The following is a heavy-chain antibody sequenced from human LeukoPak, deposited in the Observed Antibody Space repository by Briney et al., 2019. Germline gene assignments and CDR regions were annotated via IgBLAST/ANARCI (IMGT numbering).Heavy chain of an antibody. CDR2: IRSKANSYAT. Sequence: GGSLRLSCAASGFTFSYYYMSGVRQAPGKGLEWVGRIRSKANSYATAYAASVKGRFTISRDDSKNTAYLQMNSLKTEDTAVYYCTRRGYYYMDVWGKGTTVTVSS. J-gene: IGHJ6*03. CDR3: TRRGYYYMDV. CDR1: GFTFSYYY. V-gene: IGHV3-73*01.